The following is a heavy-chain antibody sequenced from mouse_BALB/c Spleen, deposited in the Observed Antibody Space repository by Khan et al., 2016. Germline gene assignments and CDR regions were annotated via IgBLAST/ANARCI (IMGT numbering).Heavy chain of an antibody. Sequence: QVQLQQSGAELMKPGASVKISCKATGYTFSSYWIEWVKQRPGHGLEWIGEILPGSDSTNYDEKFKGKATFTADTSSNTAYMQLSSLTSEDSAVXYCARSRLYFDYWGQGTTLTVSS. D-gene: IGHD3-2*02. J-gene: IGHJ2*01. CDR1: GYTFSSYW. CDR3: ARSRLYFDY. V-gene: IGHV1-9*01. CDR2: ILPGSDST.